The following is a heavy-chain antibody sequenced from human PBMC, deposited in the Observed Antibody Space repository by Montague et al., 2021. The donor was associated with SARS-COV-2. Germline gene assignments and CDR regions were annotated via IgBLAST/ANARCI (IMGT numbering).Heavy chain of an antibody. CDR3: ANDFGVAARLAHDY. CDR2: IWYDGSNK. Sequence: SLRLSCAASGFTFSSYGMHWVRQAPGKGLEWVAVIWYDGSNKYYADSVKGRFTISRDNSKHTLYLQMNSLRAEDTAVYYCANDFGVAARLAHDYWGQGTLVTVSS. J-gene: IGHJ4*02. V-gene: IGHV3-33*06. D-gene: IGHD6-6*01. CDR1: GFTFSSYG.